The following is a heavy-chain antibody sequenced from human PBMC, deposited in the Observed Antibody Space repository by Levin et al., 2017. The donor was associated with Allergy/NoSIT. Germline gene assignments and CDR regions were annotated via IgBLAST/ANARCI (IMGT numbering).Heavy chain of an antibody. Sequence: RSSETLSLTCAVSGGSISSSNWWSWVRQPPGKGLEWLGEISHSGSTNYNPSLKSRVTISVDKSKNQFSLKLNSVTAADTAVYYCARVTIRGLFDYWGQGTLVTVSS. J-gene: IGHJ4*02. CDR1: GGSISSSNW. V-gene: IGHV4-4*02. CDR2: ISHSGST. D-gene: IGHD3-10*01. CDR3: ARVTIRGLFDY.